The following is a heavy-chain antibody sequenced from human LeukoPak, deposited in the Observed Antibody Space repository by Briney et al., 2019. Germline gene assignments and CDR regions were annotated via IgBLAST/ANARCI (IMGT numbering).Heavy chain of an antibody. CDR1: GFTFSSYE. CDR2: ISSSGSTI. J-gene: IGHJ1*01. V-gene: IGHV3-48*03. Sequence: QPGGSLRLSCAASGFTFSSYEMNWVRQAPGKGLEWVSYISSSGSTIYYADSVKGRFTISRDNAKNSLYLQMNSLRAEDTAVYYCTSYRAEYFQHWGQGTLVTVSS. CDR3: TSYRAEYFQH.